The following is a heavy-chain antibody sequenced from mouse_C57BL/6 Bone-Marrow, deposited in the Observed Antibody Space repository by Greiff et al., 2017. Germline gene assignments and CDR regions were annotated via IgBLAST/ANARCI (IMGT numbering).Heavy chain of an antibody. CDR3: ARGYDYDYAMDY. V-gene: IGHV1-39*01. J-gene: IGHJ4*01. D-gene: IGHD2-4*01. CDR1: GYSFTDYN. Sequence: VQLKQSGPELVKPGASVKISCKASGYSFTDYNMNWVKQSNGKSLEWIGVINPNYGTTSSNQKFKGKATLTVDQSPSTAYMQLNSLTSEDSAVYYCARGYDYDYAMDYWGQGTSVTVSS. CDR2: INPNYGTT.